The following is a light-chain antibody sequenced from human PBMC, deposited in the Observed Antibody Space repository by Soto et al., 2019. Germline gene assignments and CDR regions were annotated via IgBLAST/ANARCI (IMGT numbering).Light chain of an antibody. CDR3: QVWDSRDDHRV. CDR1: RIGSKS. V-gene: IGLV3-21*02. J-gene: IGLJ2*01. Sequence: SYELTQPPSVSVAPGQTARLTCGGNRIGSKSVHWFQQKPGQAPVLVVHDDSDRPSGIPERFSGSNSGGTATLTISRVEAGDEADYYCQVWDSRDDHRVFGGGTEVTVL. CDR2: DDS.